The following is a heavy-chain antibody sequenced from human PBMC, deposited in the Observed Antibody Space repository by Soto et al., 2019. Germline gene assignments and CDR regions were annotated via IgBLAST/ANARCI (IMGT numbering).Heavy chain of an antibody. Sequence: GGSLRLSCAASGFTFSSYGMHWVRQAPGKGLEWVAAIWYDGSKKYYADSVKGRFTISRDNSKNTLYLQMNSLRAEDTAVYYCAKDRGALRWSEEHYYFDYWGQGTLVTVSS. CDR2: IWYDGSKK. CDR3: AKDRGALRWSEEHYYFDY. J-gene: IGHJ4*02. D-gene: IGHD4-17*01. V-gene: IGHV3-30*02. CDR1: GFTFSSYG.